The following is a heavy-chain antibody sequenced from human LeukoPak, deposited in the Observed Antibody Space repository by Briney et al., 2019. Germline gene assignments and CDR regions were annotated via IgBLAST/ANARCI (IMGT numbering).Heavy chain of an antibody. Sequence: GGSLRLPCSASGFTFSSYAMHWVRQAPGKGLEYVSAISSNGGSTYYADSVKGRFTISRDNSKNTLYLQMSSLRAEDTAVYYCVKDSDRSGWYLVDYWGQGTLVTVSS. J-gene: IGHJ4*02. CDR3: VKDSDRSGWYLVDY. CDR2: ISSNGGST. D-gene: IGHD6-19*01. V-gene: IGHV3-64D*06. CDR1: GFTFSSYA.